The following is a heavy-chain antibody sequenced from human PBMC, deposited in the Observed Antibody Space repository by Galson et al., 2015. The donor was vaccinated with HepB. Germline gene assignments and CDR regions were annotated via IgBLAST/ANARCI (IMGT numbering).Heavy chain of an antibody. J-gene: IGHJ3*02. CDR2: IKQVGSEK. Sequence: SLRLSCAASGFTFSSYWMTWVRQAPGKGLEWVANIKQVGSEKYYVDSVKGRFTISRDNAKNSLYLQMNSLRAEDTALYYCARHVVVVTAILDAFDIWGQGTMVTVSS. V-gene: IGHV3-7*03. D-gene: IGHD2-21*02. CDR1: GFTFSSYW. CDR3: ARHVVVVTAILDAFDI.